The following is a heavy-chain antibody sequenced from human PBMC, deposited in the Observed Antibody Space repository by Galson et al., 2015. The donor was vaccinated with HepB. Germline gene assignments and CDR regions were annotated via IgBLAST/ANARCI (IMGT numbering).Heavy chain of an antibody. Sequence: ETLSLTCSVSGGSISNYYWSWIRQPPGKGLEWIGCISHSGSTKYNPSLKSRVAISVDTSKNQLSLKLSSVTAADTAVYYCARGSYRYGRFGELFSLDYWGQGTLITVSS. CDR2: ISHSGST. D-gene: IGHD3-10*01. V-gene: IGHV4-59*08. CDR3: ARGSYRYGRFGELFSLDY. CDR1: GGSISNYY. J-gene: IGHJ4*02.